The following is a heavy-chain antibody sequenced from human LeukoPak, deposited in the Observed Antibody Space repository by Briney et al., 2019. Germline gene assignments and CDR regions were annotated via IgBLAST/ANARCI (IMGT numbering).Heavy chain of an antibody. J-gene: IGHJ2*01. V-gene: IGHV4-59*01. D-gene: IGHD1-14*01. Sequence: IPSETLSLTCTVSGGSISSYYWSWIRQPPGKGLEWIGYIYYSGSTNYNPSLKSRVTISVDTSKNQFSLKLSSVTAADTAVYYCARAPEAWVRGGYFNLWGRGTLVTVSS. CDR3: ARAPEAWVRGGYFNL. CDR1: GGSISSYY. CDR2: IYYSGST.